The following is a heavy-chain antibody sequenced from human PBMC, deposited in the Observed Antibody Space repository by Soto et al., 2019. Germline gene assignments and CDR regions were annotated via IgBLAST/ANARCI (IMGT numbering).Heavy chain of an antibody. V-gene: IGHV2-5*01. J-gene: IGHJ3*02. CDR3: AHGAQDDLWGVYRYVAFDI. Sequence: QITLKESGPTLVKPTQTLTLTCTFSGFSLSTSGVGVGWIRQPPGKALEWLALIYWNDDKRYSPSLKSRLTITKTPHKTKVVLTMPNRDLVDTPKYYCAHGAQDDLWGVYRYVAFDIWGQGKMVPVSS. D-gene: IGHD3-16*02. CDR2: IYWNDDK. CDR1: GFSLSTSGVG.